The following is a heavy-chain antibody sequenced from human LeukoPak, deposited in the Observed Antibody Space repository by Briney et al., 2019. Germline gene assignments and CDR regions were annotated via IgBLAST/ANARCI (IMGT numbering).Heavy chain of an antibody. CDR1: GYTFTSYG. Sequence: ASVKVSCKASGYTFTSYGISWVRQAPGQGLEWMGWISAYNGNTNYAQKLRGRVTMTTDTSTSTAYMELRSLRSDDTAVYYCARGYGDYVGGNYFDYWGQGTLVTVSS. D-gene: IGHD4-17*01. CDR3: ARGYGDYVGGNYFDY. V-gene: IGHV1-18*01. CDR2: ISAYNGNT. J-gene: IGHJ4*02.